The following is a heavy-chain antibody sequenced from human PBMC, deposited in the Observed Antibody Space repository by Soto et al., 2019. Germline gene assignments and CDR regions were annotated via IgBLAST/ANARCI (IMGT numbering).Heavy chain of an antibody. CDR1: GHSSTHNG. V-gene: IGHV1-18*01. CDR2: ININRGDV. CDR3: ATDDMNRGRFDF. Sequence: GASVKVSCKASGHSSTHNGISWVRRAPGQGLEWMGWININRGDVNHAPKFQGRVTLTTDTSRTTAYMELRSLRLDDTAVYFCATDDMNRGRFDFWGHGTLVTVSS. J-gene: IGHJ4*01.